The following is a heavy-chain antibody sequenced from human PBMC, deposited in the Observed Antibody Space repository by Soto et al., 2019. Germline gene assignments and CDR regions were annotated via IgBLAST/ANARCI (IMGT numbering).Heavy chain of an antibody. CDR1: GFTFSSYG. D-gene: IGHD2-15*01. Sequence: QVQLVESGGGVVQPGSSRRFSCAASGFTFSSYGMHWVRQAPGKGLEWVAVISYDGTNKYYADSVKGRFTNSRDNSKNTHYLQKSNLRGEDNGFDYRSKMMGGPLRYWRGGYCFHHDYSFDYWGQRTIVTVSS. CDR2: ISYDGTNK. V-gene: IGHV3-30*18. CDR3: SKMMGGPLRYWRGGYCFHHDYSFDY. J-gene: IGHJ3*01.